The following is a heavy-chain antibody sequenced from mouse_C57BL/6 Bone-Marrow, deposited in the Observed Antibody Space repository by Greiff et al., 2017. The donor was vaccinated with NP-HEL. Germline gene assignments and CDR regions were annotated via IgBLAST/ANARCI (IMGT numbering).Heavy chain of an antibody. D-gene: IGHD2-2*01. V-gene: IGHV5-2*03. CDR1: EYEFPSHD. CDR2: INSDGGST. Sequence: EVKVEESGGGLVQPGESLKLSCESNEYEFPSHDMSWVRKTPEKRLELVAAINSDGGSTYYPDTMERRFIISRDNTKKTLYLQMSSLRSEDTALYYCARPFYYGYDAGAWFAYWGQGTLVTVSA. J-gene: IGHJ3*01. CDR3: ARPFYYGYDAGAWFAY.